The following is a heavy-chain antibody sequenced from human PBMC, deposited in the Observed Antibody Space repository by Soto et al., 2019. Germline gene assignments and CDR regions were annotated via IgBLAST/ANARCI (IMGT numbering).Heavy chain of an antibody. CDR3: AREDRNSSGWYDYYYGMDV. J-gene: IGHJ6*02. V-gene: IGHV6-1*01. CDR2: TYYRSKWYN. CDR1: GDSVSSNSAA. Sequence: SQTLSLTCAISGDSVSSNSAAWNWIRQSPSRGLEWLGRTYYRSKWYNDYAVSVKSRITINPDTSKNQFSLQLNSVTPEDTAVYYCAREDRNSSGWYDYYYGMDVWGQGTTVTVSS. D-gene: IGHD6-19*01.